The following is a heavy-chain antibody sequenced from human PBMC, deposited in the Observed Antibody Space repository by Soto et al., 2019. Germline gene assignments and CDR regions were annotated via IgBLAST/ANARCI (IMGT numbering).Heavy chain of an antibody. J-gene: IGHJ4*02. CDR1: GFAFSIYA. V-gene: IGHV3-30-3*01. Sequence: QVLLVEAGGGVVQPGRSLRLSCAGSGFAFSIYAIHWVRQGPGKGLEWVAVMSHDGSNRYYADAVKGRFTISRDNSKSTVYLEMNSPRAEDTAVYFCVRSSGVPTPDFDYWGQGTLVTVSS. D-gene: IGHD3-10*01. CDR3: VRSSGVPTPDFDY. CDR2: MSHDGSNR.